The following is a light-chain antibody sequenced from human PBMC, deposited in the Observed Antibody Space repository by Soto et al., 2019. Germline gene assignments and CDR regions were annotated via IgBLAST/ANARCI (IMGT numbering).Light chain of an antibody. V-gene: IGKV3-20*01. J-gene: IGKJ1*01. CDR1: QSVSSY. CDR2: DAS. CDR3: QQYGSSQT. Sequence: EIVMTQSPATLSVSPGERATLSCRASQSVSSYLAWYQQKPGQAPRLLIYDASNRATGIPARFSGSGSGTDFTLTISRLEPEDFAVYYCQQYGSSQTFGQGTKVDIK.